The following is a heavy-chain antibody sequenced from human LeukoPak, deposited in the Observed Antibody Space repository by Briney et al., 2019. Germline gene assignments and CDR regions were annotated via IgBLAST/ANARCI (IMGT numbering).Heavy chain of an antibody. D-gene: IGHD6-19*01. V-gene: IGHV3-30*18. CDR1: GFTFSSYS. Sequence: GGSLRLSCAASGFTFSSYSMNWVRQAPGKGLEWVAFISYDGSNKYYPDSVKGRFTISRDNSKNTLYLQMNSLRAEDTAVYYCAKDRGNIGWFDYWGQGTLVTVSS. CDR2: ISYDGSNK. J-gene: IGHJ4*02. CDR3: AKDRGNIGWFDY.